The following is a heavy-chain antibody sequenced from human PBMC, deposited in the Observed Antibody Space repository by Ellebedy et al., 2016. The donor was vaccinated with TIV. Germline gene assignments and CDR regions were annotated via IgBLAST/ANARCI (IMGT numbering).Heavy chain of an antibody. V-gene: IGHV1-69*06. CDR2: IVPFFDST. J-gene: IGHJ6*02. CDR3: ARDVEEMTTYYAMHV. Sequence: SVKVSXKASRGTFSRRSISWVRLAPGQGLEWMGGIVPFFDSTNYAQKFQGRVSITADISTSTAYMELRSLRSDDSAVYFCARDVEEMTTYYAMHVWGQGTTVTVAS. CDR1: RGTFSRRS. D-gene: IGHD5-24*01.